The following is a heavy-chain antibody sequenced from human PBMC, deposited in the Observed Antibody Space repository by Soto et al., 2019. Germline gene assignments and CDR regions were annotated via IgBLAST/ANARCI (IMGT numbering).Heavy chain of an antibody. D-gene: IGHD4-4*01. CDR3: AKDYSSYVYYHYGIND. Sequence: QVQLVESGGGVVQPGRSLRLSCAASGFTFSSYGMHWVRQAPGKGLEWVAVISYDGSNKYYADSVKGRFTISRDNSKNTLHLQMNSLRAEDTAVYYCAKDYSSYVYYHYGINDWGQGTTVTVSS. CDR1: GFTFSSYG. J-gene: IGHJ6*02. V-gene: IGHV3-30*18. CDR2: ISYDGSNK.